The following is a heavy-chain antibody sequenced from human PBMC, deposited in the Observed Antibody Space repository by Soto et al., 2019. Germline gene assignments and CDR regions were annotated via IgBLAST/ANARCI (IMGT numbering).Heavy chain of an antibody. CDR1: GFTFSSYA. Sequence: EVQLLESGGGLVQPGGSLRLSCVVSGFTFSSYAMSWVRQAPGKGLEWVSLISGTGSTTYYADSVKGRFTISRDNSKNTLYLQMSSLSADDTAVYYCAAIRFWGQGTLVTVSS. CDR2: ISGTGSTT. CDR3: AAIRF. V-gene: IGHV3-23*01. J-gene: IGHJ4*02.